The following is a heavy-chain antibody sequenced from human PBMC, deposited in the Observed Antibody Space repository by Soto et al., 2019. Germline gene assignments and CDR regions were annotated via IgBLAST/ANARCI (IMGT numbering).Heavy chain of an antibody. CDR1: GGTFSSYA. V-gene: IGHV1-69*06. Sequence: QVQLVQSGAEAKKPGSSVKVSCKTSGGTFSSYAISWVRQAPGQGLEWMGGMVPLFRTTNYAQKFQGRVTITADTSTYTVYMELSALRSGDTAVYYCARGGYSSTWSNLLDRSGLDVWGQGTTVTVSS. D-gene: IGHD6-13*01. CDR2: MVPLFRTT. J-gene: IGHJ6*02. CDR3: ARGGYSSTWSNLLDRSGLDV.